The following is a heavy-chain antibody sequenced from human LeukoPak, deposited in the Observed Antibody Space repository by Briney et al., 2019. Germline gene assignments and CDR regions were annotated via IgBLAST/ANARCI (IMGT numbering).Heavy chain of an antibody. D-gene: IGHD3-10*01. Sequence: GGSLRLSCAASGFTFSSYAMSWVRQAPGKGLEWVSAISGSGGSTYYADSVKGRFTISRDNAKNTPYLQMNSLRAEDTAVYYCAREVWFGELYLDYWGQGTLVTVSS. V-gene: IGHV3-23*01. J-gene: IGHJ4*02. CDR3: AREVWFGELYLDY. CDR2: ISGSGGST. CDR1: GFTFSSYA.